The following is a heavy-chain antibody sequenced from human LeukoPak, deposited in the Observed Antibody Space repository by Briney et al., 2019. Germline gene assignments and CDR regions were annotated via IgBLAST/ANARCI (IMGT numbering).Heavy chain of an antibody. V-gene: IGHV4-39*07. CDR3: ARGRLYSSGWYGTDYYGMDV. Sequence: SETLSLTCTVSGGSISSSNYYWGWIRQPPGKGLEWIGEINHSGSTNYNPSLKSRVTISVDTSKNQFSLKLSSVTAADTAVYYCARGRLYSSGWYGTDYYGMDVWGQGTTVAVSS. J-gene: IGHJ6*02. CDR1: GGSISSSNYY. D-gene: IGHD6-19*01. CDR2: INHSGST.